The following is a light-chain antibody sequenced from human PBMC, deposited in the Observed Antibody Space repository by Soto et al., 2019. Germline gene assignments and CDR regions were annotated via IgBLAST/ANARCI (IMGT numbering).Light chain of an antibody. V-gene: IGKV3D-20*01. J-gene: IGKJ5*01. CDR1: QSLDNY. Sequence: EIVLTQSPATLSLSPGERATLSCGASQSLDNYLAWYHQKPGLAPRLLIYDASNRATGIPDRFSGSGSGTDFPLTISRLEPEDFAVYYCQQYGDSVTFGQGTRLEIK. CDR2: DAS. CDR3: QQYGDSVT.